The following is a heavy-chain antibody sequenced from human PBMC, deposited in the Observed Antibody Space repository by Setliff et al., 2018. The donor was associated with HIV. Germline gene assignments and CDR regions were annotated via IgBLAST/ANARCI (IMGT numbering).Heavy chain of an antibody. CDR1: GLTFSNSW. D-gene: IGHD3-3*01. CDR2: IDSDGRDT. Sequence: GGSLRLSCAASGLTFSNSWRHWVRQAPGKGLEWCSRIDSDGRDTNYADSVRGRFTISRDNAKNTVYLQLTSLRAEDTAVYYCARVPQYNFWGGYLGLWGQGTLVTVSS. CDR3: ARVPQYNFWGGYLGL. V-gene: IGHV3-74*01. J-gene: IGHJ4*02.